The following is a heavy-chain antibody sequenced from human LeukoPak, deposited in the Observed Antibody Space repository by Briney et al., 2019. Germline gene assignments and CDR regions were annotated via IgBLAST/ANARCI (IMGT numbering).Heavy chain of an antibody. CDR1: GDSIRTYY. V-gene: IGHV4-59*01. CDR3: ARGGYCTGSSCFPNFDF. J-gene: IGHJ4*02. Sequence: SETLSLTCTVSGDSIRTYYWSWIRQPPGKALDWNGYIYYRLATNYNPSLKSRVTISGDASKNQVSLMLTSLSAADTAFYYCARGGYCTGSSCFPNFDFWGQGILVTVSS. CDR2: IYYRLAT. D-gene: IGHD2-15*01.